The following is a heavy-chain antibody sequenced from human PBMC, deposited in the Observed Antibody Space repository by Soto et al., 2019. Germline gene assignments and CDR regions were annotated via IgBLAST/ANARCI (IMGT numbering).Heavy chain of an antibody. CDR1: GYTFTGYY. V-gene: IGHV1-2*04. Sequence: ASVKVSCKASGYTFTGYYMHWVRQAPGQGLEWMGWINPNSGGTNYAQKFQGWVTMTRDTSISTAYMELSRLRSDDTAVYYCARAGYSSSWTFDYWGQGTLVTVPS. CDR2: INPNSGGT. J-gene: IGHJ4*02. D-gene: IGHD6-6*01. CDR3: ARAGYSSSWTFDY.